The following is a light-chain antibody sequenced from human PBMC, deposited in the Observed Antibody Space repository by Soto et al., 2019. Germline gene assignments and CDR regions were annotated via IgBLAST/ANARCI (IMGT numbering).Light chain of an antibody. J-gene: IGKJ5*01. V-gene: IGKV3D-20*02. CDR2: DAS. CDR3: QQRSNWIT. CDR1: QTVNNNY. Sequence: EIVMTQSPAPLSVSPVERATLSCRASQTVNNNYLAWYQQKPGQAPRLLIYDASNRATGIPARFSGSGSGTDFTLTISSLEPEDFAVYYCQQRSNWITFGQGTRLEIK.